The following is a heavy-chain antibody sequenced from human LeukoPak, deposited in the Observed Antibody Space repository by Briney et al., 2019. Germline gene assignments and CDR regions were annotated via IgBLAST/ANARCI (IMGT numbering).Heavy chain of an antibody. V-gene: IGHV3-15*01. CDR1: GFTFSNAW. CDR3: TTHFGVVSWFDP. D-gene: IGHD3-3*01. CDR2: IKSKTDGGTT. Sequence: PGGSLRLSCAASGFTFSNAWMGWVRQAPGKGLEWVGRIKSKTDGGTTDYAAPVKGRFTISRDDSKNTLYLQMNSLKTEDTAVYYCTTHFGVVSWFDPWGQGTLVTVSS. J-gene: IGHJ5*02.